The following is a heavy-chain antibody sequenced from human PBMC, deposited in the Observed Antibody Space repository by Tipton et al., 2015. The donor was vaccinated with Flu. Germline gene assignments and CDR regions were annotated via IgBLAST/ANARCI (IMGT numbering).Heavy chain of an antibody. Sequence: TLSLTCAVYGGSFSGYYWSWIRQPPGKGLEWIGEINHSGSTNYNPSLKSRVTISVDTSKNQFSLKLSSVTAADTAVYYCARALLKSTSCYRCSAFDIWGQGTMVTVSS. J-gene: IGHJ3*02. D-gene: IGHD2-2*01. CDR2: INHSGST. CDR3: ARALLKSTSCYRCSAFDI. CDR1: GGSFSGYY. V-gene: IGHV4-34*01.